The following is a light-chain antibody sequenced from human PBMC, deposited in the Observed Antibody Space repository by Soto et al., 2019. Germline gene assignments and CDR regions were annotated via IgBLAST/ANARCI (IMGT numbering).Light chain of an antibody. CDR2: AAS. V-gene: IGKV1-39*01. CDR1: QSISSY. CDR3: QQSYSTQIT. Sequence: DIPMTPSPSSLSASLGDRVTITCRASQSISSYLNWYQQKPGKAPKLLIYAASSLQSGVPSRFSGSGSGTDFTLTISSLQPEDFATYYCQQSYSTQITLGQGTRLEI. J-gene: IGKJ5*01.